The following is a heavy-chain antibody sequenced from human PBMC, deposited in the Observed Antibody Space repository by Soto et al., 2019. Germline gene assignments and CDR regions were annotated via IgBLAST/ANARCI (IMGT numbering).Heavy chain of an antibody. D-gene: IGHD6-19*01. CDR1: SFTFSSYW. Sequence: DVRLVESGGGLVQPGGSLRLSCAASSFTFSSYWLSWVLQAPGKGLEWVATIKQDGSENYYVDSVKGRFTISRDNAKNSLYLQMSSLRADDTAVYYCARDGPFISVAAPAFQYAMDVWGQGTTVTVS. CDR2: IKQDGSEN. V-gene: IGHV3-7*03. J-gene: IGHJ6*02. CDR3: ARDGPFISVAAPAFQYAMDV.